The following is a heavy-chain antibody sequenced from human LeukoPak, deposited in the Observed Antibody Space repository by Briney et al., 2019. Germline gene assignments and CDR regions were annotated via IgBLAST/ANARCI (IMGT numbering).Heavy chain of an antibody. Sequence: ASVKVSCKASGYTFTSYAMHWVGQAPGQRLEWMGWINAGNGNTKYSQKFQGRVTITRDTSASTAYMELSSLRSEDTAVYYCAREAGYSGYGWAYYHYYGMDVWGQGTTVTVSS. CDR2: INAGNGNT. CDR1: GYTFTSYA. CDR3: AREAGYSGYGWAYYHYYGMDV. V-gene: IGHV1-3*01. D-gene: IGHD5-12*01. J-gene: IGHJ6*02.